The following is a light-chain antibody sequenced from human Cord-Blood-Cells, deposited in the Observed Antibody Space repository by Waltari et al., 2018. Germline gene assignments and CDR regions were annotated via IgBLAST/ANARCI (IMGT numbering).Light chain of an antibody. CDR2: KAS. Sequence: SYELTQPPSVSVSPGQTASITCSGDKLGDKYACWYQQKPGQSPVLVIYKASKRPSGIPERFSGSNSGNTATLTISGTQAMDEADYYCQAWDSSVVFGGGTKLTVL. CDR1: KLGDKY. CDR3: QAWDSSVV. V-gene: IGLV3-1*01. J-gene: IGLJ2*01.